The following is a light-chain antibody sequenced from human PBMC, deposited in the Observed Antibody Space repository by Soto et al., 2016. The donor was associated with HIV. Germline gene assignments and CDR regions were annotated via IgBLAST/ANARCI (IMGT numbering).Light chain of an antibody. CDR2: DDS. Sequence: LTQPPSVSVAPGKTARITCGGNNIGTKGVHWYQQKPGQAPVLVVYDDSDRPSGIPERFSGSNSGNTATLTISRVEAGDEADYFCQVWDNGSDHGDVIFGGGTKLTVL. CDR1: NIGTKG. V-gene: IGLV3-21*03. J-gene: IGLJ2*01. CDR3: QVWDNGSDHGDVI.